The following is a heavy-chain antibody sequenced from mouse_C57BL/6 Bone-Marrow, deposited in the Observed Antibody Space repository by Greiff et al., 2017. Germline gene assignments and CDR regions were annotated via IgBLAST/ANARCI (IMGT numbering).Heavy chain of an antibody. D-gene: IGHD2-4*01. CDR2: ISDGGSYT. J-gene: IGHJ4*01. Sequence: EVMLVESGGGLVKPGGSLKLSCAASGFTFSSYAMSWVRQTPEKRLEWVATISDGGSYTYYPDNVKGRFTISRDNAKNNLYLQMSHLKSEDTAMYYCARVLYDYGGIDYWGQGTSVTVSA. CDR1: GFTFSSYA. V-gene: IGHV5-4*03. CDR3: ARVLYDYGGIDY.